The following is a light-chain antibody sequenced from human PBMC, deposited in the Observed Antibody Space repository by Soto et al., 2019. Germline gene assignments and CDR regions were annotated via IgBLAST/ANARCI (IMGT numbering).Light chain of an antibody. CDR3: QQCGSSPWT. V-gene: IGKV3-20*01. CDR2: AAS. Sequence: EIVLTQSPGTLSLSPGESATLSCRASQSVSSYYLACYQQKPGQAPRLLIYAASSRATGIPDRFSGGGSGTDFTLTISRLEPEDFAVYYCQQCGSSPWTFGQGTKVDIK. CDR1: QSVSSYY. J-gene: IGKJ1*01.